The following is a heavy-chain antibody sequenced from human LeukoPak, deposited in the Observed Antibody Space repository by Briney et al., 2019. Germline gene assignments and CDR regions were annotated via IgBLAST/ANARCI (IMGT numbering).Heavy chain of an antibody. V-gene: IGHV4-61*01. CDR1: GGSVSSGSSF. D-gene: IGHD3-22*01. J-gene: IGHJ4*02. CDR3: ARDRNYYDSSGYYFAD. CDR2: IYHSGNT. Sequence: SETLSLTCTVSGGSVSSGSSFWSWIRQPPGKGLEWIGYIYHSGNTNYNPSLKSRVTISVDTSKSQLSLKLNSVTAADTAVYYCARDRNYYDSSGYYFADWGQGTLVTVSS.